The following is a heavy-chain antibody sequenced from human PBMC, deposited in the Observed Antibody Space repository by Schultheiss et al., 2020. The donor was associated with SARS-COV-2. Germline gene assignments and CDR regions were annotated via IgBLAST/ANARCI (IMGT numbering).Heavy chain of an antibody. CDR3: ARDDGTMIVGGDV. CDR2: IGTGGDT. J-gene: IGHJ6*02. D-gene: IGHD3-22*01. CDR1: GFAFSSYA. V-gene: IGHV3-47*02. Sequence: GGSLRLSCAASGFAFSSYALHWVRRAPGKGLEWVSAIGTGGDTYYADSVKGRFTISRDNSKNTLYLQMSSLRAEDTAVYYCARDDGTMIVGGDVWGQGTTVTVSS.